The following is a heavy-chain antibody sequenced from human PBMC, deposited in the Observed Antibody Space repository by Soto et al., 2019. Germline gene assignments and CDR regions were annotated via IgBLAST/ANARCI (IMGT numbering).Heavy chain of an antibody. CDR2: INHSGST. Sequence: QVQLQQWGAGLLKPSETLSLTCAVYGGSFSGYYWSWIRQPPGKGLEWIGEINHSGSTNYNPSLKSRVTISVDTSKNQFSLKLSSVTAADTAVDYCARGLFGGYCRDWGQGTLVTVSS. CDR3: ARGLFGGYCRD. CDR1: GGSFSGYY. V-gene: IGHV4-34*01. J-gene: IGHJ4*02. D-gene: IGHD2-2*03.